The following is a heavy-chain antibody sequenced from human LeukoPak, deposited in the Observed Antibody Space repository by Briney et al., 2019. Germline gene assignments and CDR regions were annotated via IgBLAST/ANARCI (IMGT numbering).Heavy chain of an antibody. J-gene: IGHJ3*02. CDR1: GGSISSGSYY. D-gene: IGHD6-6*01. Sequence: SETLSLTCTVSGGSISSGSYYWSWIRQPAGKGLEWIGRIYTSGSTNYNPSLKSRVTISIDTSKNQFSLKLSSVTAADTAVYYCASERRALEYSSIAGYAFDIWGQGTMVTVSS. CDR2: IYTSGST. V-gene: IGHV4-61*02. CDR3: ASERRALEYSSIAGYAFDI.